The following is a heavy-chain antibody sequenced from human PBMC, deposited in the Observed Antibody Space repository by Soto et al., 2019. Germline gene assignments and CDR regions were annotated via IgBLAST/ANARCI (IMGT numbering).Heavy chain of an antibody. D-gene: IGHD1-26*01. V-gene: IGHV4-59*08. J-gene: IGHJ5*02. Sequence: PSETLSLTCTVAGGSISSYYGSWIRQPPGKGLEWIGYIYYSGSTNYNPSLKSRVTISVDTSKNQFSLKLSSVTAADTAVYYCARFVGASWFDPWGRGTLVTVSS. CDR1: GGSISSYY. CDR2: IYYSGST. CDR3: ARFVGASWFDP.